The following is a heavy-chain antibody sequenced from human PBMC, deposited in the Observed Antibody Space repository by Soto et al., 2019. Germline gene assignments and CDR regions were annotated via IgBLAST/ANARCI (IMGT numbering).Heavy chain of an antibody. J-gene: IGHJ4*02. V-gene: IGHV4-30-4*01. CDR1: GGSISSDDYY. D-gene: IGHD6-6*01. Sequence: SETLSLTCTVSGGSISSDDYYWSWIRQPPGKGLEWIGYIYYSGNTYSSPSLQSRVTISVDTSKNQFSLKLNSVTAADTAVYYCARGAYSDSSSYFDYWGQGTLVTVSS. CDR2: IYYSGNT. CDR3: ARGAYSDSSSYFDY.